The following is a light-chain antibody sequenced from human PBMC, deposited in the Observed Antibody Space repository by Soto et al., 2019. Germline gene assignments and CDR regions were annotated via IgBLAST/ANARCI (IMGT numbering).Light chain of an antibody. J-gene: IGKJ4*01. V-gene: IGKV3-15*01. Sequence: ELLMTQSPATLSVSPWEIATLSFRASQSFSSNVAWYQQKPGQAPRLLIYGTSTRVTGIPARFSGSGSGTEFTLTISSLQSEDFAVYYCQQYYNWPLTFGGGTKVDIK. CDR2: GTS. CDR1: QSFSSN. CDR3: QQYYNWPLT.